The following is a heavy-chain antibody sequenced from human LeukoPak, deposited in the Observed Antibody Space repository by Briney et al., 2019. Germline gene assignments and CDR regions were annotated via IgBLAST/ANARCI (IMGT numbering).Heavy chain of an antibody. J-gene: IGHJ6*03. Sequence: SETLSLTCTVSGSSINVYYWSWIRQSPGKGLEWIAYISYSGSTNYNPSLKSRVTISVDTSKNQFSLKLSSVTAADTAVYYCARGSNYDSSGYYYLYYYYYMDVWGKGTTVNVSS. CDR2: ISYSGST. V-gene: IGHV4-59*01. CDR1: GSSINVYY. CDR3: ARGSNYDSSGYYYLYYYYYMDV. D-gene: IGHD3-22*01.